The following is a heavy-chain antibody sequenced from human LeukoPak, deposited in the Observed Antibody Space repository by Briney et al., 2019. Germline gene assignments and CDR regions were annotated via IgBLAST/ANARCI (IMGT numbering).Heavy chain of an antibody. D-gene: IGHD6-6*01. Sequence: GGSLRLSCAASGFTFSSYEMNWVRQAPGKGLEWVSYISSSGSTIYYADSVKGRLTISRDNAKNSLYLQMNSLRAEDTAVYYCASSGYSSSSFDYWGQGTLVTVSS. CDR1: GFTFSSYE. CDR2: ISSSGSTI. CDR3: ASSGYSSSSFDY. J-gene: IGHJ4*02. V-gene: IGHV3-48*03.